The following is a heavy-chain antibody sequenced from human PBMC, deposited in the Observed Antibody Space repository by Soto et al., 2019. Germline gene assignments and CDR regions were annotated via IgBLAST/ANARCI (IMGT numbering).Heavy chain of an antibody. Sequence: QVELVEWGGGVVQPGRSLRISCAASGFTFTTYGMHWVRQAPGKGLEWVAHIWYDGSNKYYADSVKGRFTISRDNSKDTVFLQMNSLRAEDTAVYYCARDGSMILTEWGQGTLVTVSS. J-gene: IGHJ4*02. CDR3: ARDGSMILTE. CDR2: IWYDGSNK. V-gene: IGHV3-33*01. CDR1: GFTFTTYG. D-gene: IGHD3-22*01.